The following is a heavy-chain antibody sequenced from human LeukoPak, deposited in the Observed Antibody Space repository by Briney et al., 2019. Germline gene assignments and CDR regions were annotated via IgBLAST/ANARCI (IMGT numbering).Heavy chain of an antibody. CDR3: AKEVYGPRTMVRGVYLD. CDR2: ISGSGGST. J-gene: IGHJ4*02. CDR1: GFTFSSYA. D-gene: IGHD3-10*01. V-gene: IGHV3-23*01. Sequence: PGGSLRLSCAASGFTFSSYAMSWVRQAPGKGLEWVSAISGSGGSTYYADSVKGRFTISRDNSKNTLYLQMNSLRAEDTAVYYCAKEVYGPRTMVRGVYLDWGQGTLVTVSS.